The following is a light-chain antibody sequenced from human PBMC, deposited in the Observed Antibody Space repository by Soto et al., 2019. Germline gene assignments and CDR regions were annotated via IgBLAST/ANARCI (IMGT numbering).Light chain of an antibody. CDR2: AAS. CDR3: QESYSTPTWT. V-gene: IGKV1-39*01. J-gene: IGKJ1*01. CDR1: QNINKY. Sequence: DIQMTQSPSSLSAFVGDRVTITCRANQNINKYLNWYQQKPGRGPTLLIYAASSLQSGVPSRISGSGSGTDFPLTISSLQPEDFASYYCQESYSTPTWTFGQGTKVEVK.